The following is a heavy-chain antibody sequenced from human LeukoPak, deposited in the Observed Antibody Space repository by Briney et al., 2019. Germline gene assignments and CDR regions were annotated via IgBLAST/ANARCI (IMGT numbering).Heavy chain of an antibody. CDR1: GFTFSDYA. CDR2: IGGKGDRT. Sequence: PGGSLRLSCAASGFTFSDYAMIWVRQAPGKGLEWVSAIGGKGDRTFYVDSVKGRFTVSRDISKSTLYLQMNSLRAEDTAVYYCARDGFSGAIVVVPAAMDVWGKGTTVTVSS. CDR3: ARDGFSGAIVVVPAAMDV. V-gene: IGHV3-23*01. D-gene: IGHD2-2*01. J-gene: IGHJ6*04.